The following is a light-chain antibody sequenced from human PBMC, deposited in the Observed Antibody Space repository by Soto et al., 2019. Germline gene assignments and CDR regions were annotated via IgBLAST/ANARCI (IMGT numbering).Light chain of an antibody. V-gene: IGKV3-15*01. Sequence: EIEMTEAPATLSVSAGEHAPLSCGASQNVHINLARYQQKPGQAPRLLIYGASTRATGVPARFSGSGSGTEFTLTISSLQSEDFAVYYCQQYNSWPPYTFGQGTEVDI. CDR3: QQYNSWPPYT. CDR2: GAS. J-gene: IGKJ2*01. CDR1: QNVHIN.